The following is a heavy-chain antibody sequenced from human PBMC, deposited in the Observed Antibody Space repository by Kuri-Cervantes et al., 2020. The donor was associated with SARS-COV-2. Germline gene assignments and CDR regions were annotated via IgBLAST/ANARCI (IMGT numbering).Heavy chain of an antibody. CDR1: GFTFSSYW. D-gene: IGHD1-26*01. CDR2: INRDGIST. V-gene: IGHV3-74*01. J-gene: IGHJ6*03. CDR3: ARAARGVGFVYYYMDV. Sequence: LSLPRAASGFTFSSYWLHWVRQAPGKGLVWVSRINRDGISTSYAEPVKGQFTISRDNAKNTLYLQMNSLRAEDAAVYYCARAARGVGFVYYYMDVWGQGTPVTVSS.